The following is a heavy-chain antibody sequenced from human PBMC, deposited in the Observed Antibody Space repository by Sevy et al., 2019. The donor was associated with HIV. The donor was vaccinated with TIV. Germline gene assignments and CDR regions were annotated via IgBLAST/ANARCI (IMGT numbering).Heavy chain of an antibody. CDR2: ISWNSGSI. CDR3: AKDRSYGGNSFDY. V-gene: IGHV3-9*01. J-gene: IGHJ4*02. CDR1: GFTFDDYA. Sequence: GGSLRLSCAASGFTFDDYAMHWVRQAPGKGLEWVSGISWNSGSIGYADSVKGRLTISRDNAKNSLYLQMNSLRAEDTALYYCAKDRSYGGNSFDYWGQGTLVTVSS. D-gene: IGHD2-15*01.